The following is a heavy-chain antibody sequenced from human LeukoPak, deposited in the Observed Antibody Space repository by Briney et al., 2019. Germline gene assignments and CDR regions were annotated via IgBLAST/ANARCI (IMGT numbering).Heavy chain of an antibody. V-gene: IGHV5-10-1*01. CDR1: GYSFTSYW. CDR2: IDPSDSYT. J-gene: IGHJ4*02. Sequence: PGESLKISCKGSGYSFTSYWISWVRQMPGKGLEWMGRIDPSDSYTNYSPSFQGHVTISTDKSINTAYLQWSSLKASDTAMYYCARDPHYGGNYFDYWGQGTLVTVSS. D-gene: IGHD4-23*01. CDR3: ARDPHYGGNYFDY.